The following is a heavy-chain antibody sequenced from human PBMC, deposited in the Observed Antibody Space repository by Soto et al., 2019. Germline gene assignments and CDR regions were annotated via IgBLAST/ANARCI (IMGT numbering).Heavy chain of an antibody. CDR2: IYYSGST. V-gene: IGHV4-59*01. CDR3: AREYSSAFSSSLNHYYYYYGMDV. J-gene: IGHJ6*02. D-gene: IGHD6-13*01. CDR1: GCSISSYY. Sequence: SETLSLTCTVSGCSISSYYWSWIRQPPGKGLEWIGYIYYSGSTNYNPSLKSRVTISVDTSKNQFSLKLSSVTAADTAVYYCAREYSSAFSSSLNHYYYYYGMDVWGQGTTVTVSS.